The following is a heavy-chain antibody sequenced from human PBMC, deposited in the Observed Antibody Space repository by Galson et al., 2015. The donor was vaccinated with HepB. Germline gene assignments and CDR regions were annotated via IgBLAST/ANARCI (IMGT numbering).Heavy chain of an antibody. J-gene: IGHJ4*02. CDR2: ISYDGSNK. V-gene: IGHV3-30*04. D-gene: IGHD3-10*01. CDR3: ASLIWFGELPFDY. CDR1: GFTFSSYA. Sequence: SLRLSCAASGFTFSSYAMHWVRQAPGKGLEWVAVISYDGSNKYYADSVKGRFTISRDNSKNTLYLQMNSLRAEDTAVCYCASLIWFGELPFDYWGQGTLVTVSS.